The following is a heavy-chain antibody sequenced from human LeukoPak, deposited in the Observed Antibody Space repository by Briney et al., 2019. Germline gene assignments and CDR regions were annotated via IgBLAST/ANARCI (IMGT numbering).Heavy chain of an antibody. J-gene: IGHJ4*02. D-gene: IGHD3-10*01. Sequence: GASVKVSCKASGYTVTGYHMHWVRQAPGQGLEWMGWINPNSGGTNYAQKFQGRVTMTRDTSINTDYMELSRLRSDDTAVYYCAGDMVRGVILRRVLEYWGQGTLVTVSS. CDR2: INPNSGGT. CDR3: AGDMVRGVILRRVLEY. CDR1: GYTVTGYH. V-gene: IGHV1-2*02.